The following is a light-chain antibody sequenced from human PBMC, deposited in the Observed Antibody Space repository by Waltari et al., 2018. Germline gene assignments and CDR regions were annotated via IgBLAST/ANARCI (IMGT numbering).Light chain of an antibody. CDR2: AAS. J-gene: IGKJ3*01. CDR3: QQSYSTPLLT. V-gene: IGKV1-39*01. Sequence: DIQMTQSPSSLSASVGDRVTITCRASQSISSYLNWYQQKPGKAPKLLIYAASSLQSGVQSRFSGSGSGTDFTLTISSLQPEDFATYYCQQSYSTPLLTFGPGTKVDIK. CDR1: QSISSY.